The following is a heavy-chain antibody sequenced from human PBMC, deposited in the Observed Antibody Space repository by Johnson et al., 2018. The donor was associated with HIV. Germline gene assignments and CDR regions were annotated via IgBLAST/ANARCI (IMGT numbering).Heavy chain of an antibody. V-gene: IGHV3-13*01. J-gene: IGHJ3*02. D-gene: IGHD3-10*01. CDR3: ERDLRFNRTVQGLIIISGAFDM. CDR2: IGTAGDT. Sequence: VQLVESGGGVVRPGGSLRLSCAASGFTFSSYDMHWVRQATGKGLEWVSAIGTAGDTYYHGSVKVRFTISREDAKNSLYLQMNSLRTEDTAVYSCERDLRFNRTVQGLIIISGAFDMWGQGTMVTVSS. CDR1: GFTFSSYD.